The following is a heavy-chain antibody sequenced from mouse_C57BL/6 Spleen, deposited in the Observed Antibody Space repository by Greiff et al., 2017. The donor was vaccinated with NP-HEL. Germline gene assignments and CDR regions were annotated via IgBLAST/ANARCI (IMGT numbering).Heavy chain of an antibody. Sequence: QVQLQQPGAELVKPGASVKLSCKASGYTFTSYWMHWVKQRPGRGLEWIGRIDPNSGGTKYNEKFKSKATLTVDKPSSTAYMPLSSLTSEDSAVYYCARGPYYSRAYWYFDVWGTGTTVTVSS. CDR3: ARGPYYSRAYWYFDV. CDR1: GYTFTSYW. CDR2: IDPNSGGT. D-gene: IGHD1-1*01. V-gene: IGHV1-72*01. J-gene: IGHJ1*03.